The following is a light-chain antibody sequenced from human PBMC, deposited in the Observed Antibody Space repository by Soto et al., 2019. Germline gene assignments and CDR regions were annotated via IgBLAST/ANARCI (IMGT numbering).Light chain of an antibody. V-gene: IGKV3-15*01. CDR3: QQYNNWPKT. CDR2: GAS. J-gene: IGKJ1*01. CDR1: QSVSSN. Sequence: IVMTQSPATLSVSPGERATLSCRASQSVSSNLAWYQQKPGQAPRLLIYGASTRATGIPARFSGSGSGTEFTLTISSLRSEDFAVYYCQQYNNWPKTFGQGTKV.